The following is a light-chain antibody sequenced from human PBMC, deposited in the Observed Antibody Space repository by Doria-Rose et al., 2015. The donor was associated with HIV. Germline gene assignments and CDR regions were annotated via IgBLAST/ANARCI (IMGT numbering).Light chain of an antibody. CDR1: QRVKSSY. J-gene: IGKJ5*01. CDR3: QQYGTSRGT. V-gene: IGKV3-20*01. Sequence: TQSPGTLSLSPGERATLSRRASQRVKSSYLAWYQQKPGQAPRLLIYDASTRATGIPDRFSGSGSGTDFTLTISRLEPEDVEVYYCQQYGTSRGTFGQGTRLEIK. CDR2: DAS.